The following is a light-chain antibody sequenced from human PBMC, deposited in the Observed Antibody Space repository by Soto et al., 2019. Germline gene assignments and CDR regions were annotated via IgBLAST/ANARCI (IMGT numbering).Light chain of an antibody. V-gene: IGLV2-14*03. Sequence: QSALTQPASVSGSPGQSITISCTGTSSDVGGSNYVSWYQQHLGKAPKLMIYDVSNRPSGVSNRFSGSKSGNTASLTISGLQAEDEADYYCGSYSSSSTLYVLGTGTKLTVL. CDR3: GSYSSSSTLYV. CDR2: DVS. CDR1: SSDVGGSNY. J-gene: IGLJ1*01.